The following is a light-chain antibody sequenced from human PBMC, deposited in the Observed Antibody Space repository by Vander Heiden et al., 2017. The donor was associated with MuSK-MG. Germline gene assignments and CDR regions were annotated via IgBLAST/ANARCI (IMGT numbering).Light chain of an antibody. Sequence: EIVMTQSPLSLLVTPGEPASISCRSSQSLLHTNGYNYLDWYLQKPGKSPQLLIYLGSERAYGVPDRFSGSGSGTDFTLKSSRVEAEDVGIYYCMQDLQTWTFGQGTKVEIK. CDR2: LGS. CDR3: MQDLQTWT. J-gene: IGKJ1*01. V-gene: IGKV2-28*01. CDR1: QSLLHTNGYNY.